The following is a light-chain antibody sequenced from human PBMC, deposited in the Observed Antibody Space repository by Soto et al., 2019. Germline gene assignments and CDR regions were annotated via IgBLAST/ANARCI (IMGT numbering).Light chain of an antibody. CDR1: SSDVGAYIY. J-gene: IGLJ1*01. V-gene: IGLV2-14*03. CDR3: SSYSDSDTKV. Sequence: QSVLTQPASVSGSPGQSITISCGGTSSDVGAYIYVSWYQQYPGKAPKRIIYEVNNRPSGVSGRFSGSKSDTTAYLTISGLQAEDEADYYCSSYSDSDTKVFGTGTKLTVL. CDR2: EVN.